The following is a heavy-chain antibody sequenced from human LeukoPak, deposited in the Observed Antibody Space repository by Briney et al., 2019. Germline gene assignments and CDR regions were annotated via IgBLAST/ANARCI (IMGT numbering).Heavy chain of an antibody. J-gene: IGHJ4*02. V-gene: IGHV3-11*01. CDR1: GFTFSNAW. CDR2: ISSSDSTI. Sequence: GGSLRLSCAASGFTFSNAWMSWVRQAPGKGLEWVSYISSSDSTIYYADSVKGRFTISRDNAKNSLYLQMNSLRVEDTALYYCTNTGTYSIYWGQGTLVTVSS. D-gene: IGHD2-15*01. CDR3: TNTGTYSIY.